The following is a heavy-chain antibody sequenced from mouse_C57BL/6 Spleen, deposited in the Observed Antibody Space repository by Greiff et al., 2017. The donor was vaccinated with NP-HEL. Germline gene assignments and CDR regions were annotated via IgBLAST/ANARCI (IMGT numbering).Heavy chain of an antibody. CDR2: ISYDGSN. CDR3: ARDYGSSYLYFDV. D-gene: IGHD1-1*01. V-gene: IGHV3-6*01. CDR1: GYSITSGYY. J-gene: IGHJ1*03. Sequence: EVKLEESGPGLVKPSQSLSLTCSVTGYSITSGYYWNWIRQFPGNKLEWMGYISYDGSNNYNPSLKNRISITRDTSKNQFFLKLNSVTTEDTATYYCARDYGSSYLYFDVWGTGTTVTVSS.